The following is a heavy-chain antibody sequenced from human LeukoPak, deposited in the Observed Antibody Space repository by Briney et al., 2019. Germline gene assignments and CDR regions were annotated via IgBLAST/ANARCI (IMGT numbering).Heavy chain of an antibody. CDR1: GYSISTGYY. D-gene: IGHD4-17*01. J-gene: IGHJ4*02. CDR2: IHHSGST. CDR3: AKMGNPATVTADY. V-gene: IGHV4-38-2*02. Sequence: SETLSLTCIVSGYSISTGYYWGWIRQPPGKGLEWIGNIHHSGSTIYNPSLKSRVTISLDTSKNQFSLKMNSVTAADTAVYFCAKMGNPATVTADYWGQGTLVTVSS.